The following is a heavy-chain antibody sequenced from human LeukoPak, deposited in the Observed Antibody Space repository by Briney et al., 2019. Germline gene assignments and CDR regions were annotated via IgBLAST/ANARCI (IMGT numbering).Heavy chain of an antibody. CDR1: GFTFGDYG. Sequence: PGGSLRLSCTASGFTFGDYGMSWVRQAPGKGLEWVGFIRSKAYGGKTEYAASVKGRFIISRDDFKSIAYLQMNSLKTEDTAVYYCTRSSSGWYSDYWGQGTLVTVSS. CDR2: IRSKAYGGKT. J-gene: IGHJ4*02. D-gene: IGHD6-19*01. V-gene: IGHV3-49*04. CDR3: TRSSSGWYSDY.